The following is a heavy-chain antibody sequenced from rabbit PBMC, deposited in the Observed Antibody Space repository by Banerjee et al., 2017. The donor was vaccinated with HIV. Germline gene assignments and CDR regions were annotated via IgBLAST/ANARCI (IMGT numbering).Heavy chain of an antibody. CDR3: AKGYDGIYWTPLDL. D-gene: IGHD4-2*01. J-gene: IGHJ3*01. CDR2: IYGGGGGPT. V-gene: IGHV1S45*01. CDR1: GFDLSSNYY. Sequence: QEQLEESGGGLVKPGASLTLTCTASGFDLSSNYYMCWVRQAPGKGLEWIACIYGGGGGPTYYASWAKGRFTISKASSTTMTLQMTSLTAADTATYFCAKGYDGIYWTPLDLWGPGTLVTVS.